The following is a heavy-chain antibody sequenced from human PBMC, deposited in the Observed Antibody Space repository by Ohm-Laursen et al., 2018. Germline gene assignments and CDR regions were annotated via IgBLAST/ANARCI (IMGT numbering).Heavy chain of an antibody. CDR2: IWYDGSNK. CDR3: ARENDFWSGYFPY. D-gene: IGHD3-3*01. V-gene: IGHV3-33*08. Sequence: SLRLSCAASGFTFSSYWMSWVRQAPGKGLEWVAVIWYDGSNKYYADSVKGRFTISRDNSKNTLYLQMNSLRAEDTAVYYCARENDFWSGYFPYWGQGTLVTVSS. J-gene: IGHJ4*02. CDR1: GFTFSSYW.